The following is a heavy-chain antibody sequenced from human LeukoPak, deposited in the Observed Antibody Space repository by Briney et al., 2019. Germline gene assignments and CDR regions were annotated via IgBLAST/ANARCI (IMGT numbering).Heavy chain of an antibody. Sequence: SGTLSLTCAVSGGSISSSNWWSWVRQPPGKGLEWIGEIYHSGSTNYNPSLKSRVTISVDTSKNQFSLKLSSVTAADTAVYYCARLGYDLNDFDYWGQGTLVTVSS. D-gene: IGHD5-12*01. CDR1: GGSISSSNW. CDR2: IYHSGST. V-gene: IGHV4-4*02. J-gene: IGHJ4*02. CDR3: ARLGYDLNDFDY.